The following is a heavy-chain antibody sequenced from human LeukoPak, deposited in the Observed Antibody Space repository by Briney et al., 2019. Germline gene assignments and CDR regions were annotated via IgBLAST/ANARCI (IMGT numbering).Heavy chain of an antibody. CDR1: GGSFSGYY. CDR2: INHSGST. D-gene: IGHD2-8*01. CDR3: ARAVRGVLGDG. V-gene: IGHV4-34*01. Sequence: SETLSLTCAVYGGSFSGYYWSWIRQPPGKGLEWIGEINHSGSTNYNPSLKSRVTISVDTSKNQFSLKLSSVTAADTAVYYCARAVRGVLGDGWGQGTLVTVSS. J-gene: IGHJ4*02.